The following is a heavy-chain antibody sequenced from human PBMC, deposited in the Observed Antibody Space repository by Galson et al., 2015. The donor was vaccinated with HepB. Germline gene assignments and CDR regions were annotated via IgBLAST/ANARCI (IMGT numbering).Heavy chain of an antibody. V-gene: IGHV3-23*01. J-gene: IGHJ4*02. D-gene: IGHD6-19*01. CDR3: AKTNPDVYTSGWYGVNDY. CDR2: IRGGAGDT. Sequence: PVQPLEWVSAIRGGAGDTFYANSVKGRFTISRDNSKNTVYLQMNSLRSEDTALYYCAKTNPDVYTSGWYGVNDYWGQGTLVTVSS.